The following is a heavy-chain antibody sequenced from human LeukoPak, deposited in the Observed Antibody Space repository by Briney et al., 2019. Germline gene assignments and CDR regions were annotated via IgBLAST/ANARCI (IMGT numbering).Heavy chain of an antibody. Sequence: GSLRLSCAASGITLNSSWVYWVRQAPGKGLGLVSRINSDESITTYADSVKGRFTISRDNAKNTLYLQMNSLRAEDTAVYYCARGLVPGFLDYWGQGTPVTVSS. J-gene: IGHJ4*02. CDR2: INSDESIT. CDR3: ARGLVPGFLDY. CDR1: GITLNSSW. V-gene: IGHV3-74*01. D-gene: IGHD4-11*01.